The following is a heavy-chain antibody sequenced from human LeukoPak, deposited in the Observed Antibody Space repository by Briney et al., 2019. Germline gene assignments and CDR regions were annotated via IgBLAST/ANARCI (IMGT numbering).Heavy chain of an antibody. CDR3: ASDYDILTGYYMGFDY. Sequence: GGSLRLSCAASGFTFSSYWMSWVRQAPGKGLEWVANIKQDGSEKYYVDSVKGRFTISRDNAKNSLYLQMNSLRAEDTAVYYCASDYDILTGYYMGFDYWGQGTLVTVSS. J-gene: IGHJ4*02. CDR1: GFTFSSYW. V-gene: IGHV3-7*01. D-gene: IGHD3-9*01. CDR2: IKQDGSEK.